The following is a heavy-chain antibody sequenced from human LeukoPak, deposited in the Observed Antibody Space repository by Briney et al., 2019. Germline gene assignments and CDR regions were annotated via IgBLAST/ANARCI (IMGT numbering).Heavy chain of an antibody. V-gene: IGHV3-74*03. J-gene: IGHJ4*02. CDR1: GFYFGTRY. CDR2: INPEGTER. D-gene: IGHD6-19*01. CDR3: ARAVAGTGSSDS. Sequence: GGSLRLSCAASGFYFGTRYMHWVRQAPGKGLMWVSRINPEGTERKYADSVRGRFIISRDNGENTLYLQMNSLRVDDTAAYFCARAVAGTGSSDSWGQGTLVTVSS.